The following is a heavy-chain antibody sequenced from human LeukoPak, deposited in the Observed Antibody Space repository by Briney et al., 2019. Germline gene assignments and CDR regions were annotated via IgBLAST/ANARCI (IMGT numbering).Heavy chain of an antibody. V-gene: IGHV3-30*04. J-gene: IGHJ5*02. CDR1: GFTFSSYA. Sequence: GGSLRLSCAASGFTFSSYAMHWVRQAPGKGLEWVAVISYDGSNKYYADSVKGRFTISRDNSKNTLYLQMNSLRAEDTAVYYCARGSHYYYGSSGLNWFDPWGQGTLVTVSS. CDR2: ISYDGSNK. CDR3: ARGSHYYYGSSGLNWFDP. D-gene: IGHD3-22*01.